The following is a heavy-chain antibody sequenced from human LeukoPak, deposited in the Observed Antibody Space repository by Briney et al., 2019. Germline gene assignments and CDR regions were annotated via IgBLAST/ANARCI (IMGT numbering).Heavy chain of an antibody. J-gene: IGHJ3*02. CDR1: GFAFDDYA. D-gene: IGHD2-15*01. Sequence: GRSLRLSCAASGFAFDDYAMHWVRQAPGKGLEWVSGISGNSGSIGYADSVKGRFTISRDNAKNSLYLQMNSLRAEDTALYYCAKGNVVVVAATAFDIWGQGTMVTVSS. CDR3: AKGNVVVVAATAFDI. CDR2: ISGNSGSI. V-gene: IGHV3-9*01.